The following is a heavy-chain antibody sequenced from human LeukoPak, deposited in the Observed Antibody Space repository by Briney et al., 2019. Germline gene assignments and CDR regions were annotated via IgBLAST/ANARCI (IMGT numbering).Heavy chain of an antibody. J-gene: IGHJ4*01. CDR3: ARDLSGHWTYDY. Sequence: GGSLRLSCLTSGFTLSTNAMSWVRQAPGKGLEWVAVISLDGNNEYYADSVKGRFSLSRDNSMNTLYLQLNSLRTEGTAMYYCARDLSGHWTYDYWGQGTLVTVSS. V-gene: IGHV3-30-3*01. CDR2: ISLDGNNE. D-gene: IGHD1-1*01. CDR1: GFTLSTNA.